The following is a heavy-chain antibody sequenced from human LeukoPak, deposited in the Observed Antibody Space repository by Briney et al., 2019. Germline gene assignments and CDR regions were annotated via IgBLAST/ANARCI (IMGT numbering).Heavy chain of an antibody. D-gene: IGHD5-12*01. CDR1: GGSISSYH. V-gene: IGHV4-59*01. Sequence: SEKASLTCTVSGGSISSYHWSWTRQPPGKGLQWIGFIYSSGSTNYNPSLKSRVTISLDTSKNQFSLRVSSVTSADTAVYYCARGNSGSDYAFDLWGQGTMVTVSS. CDR2: IYSSGST. CDR3: ARGNSGSDYAFDL. J-gene: IGHJ3*01.